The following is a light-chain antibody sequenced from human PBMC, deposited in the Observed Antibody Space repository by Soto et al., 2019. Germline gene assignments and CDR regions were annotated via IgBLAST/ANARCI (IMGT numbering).Light chain of an antibody. J-gene: IGKJ1*01. CDR3: QQYDSTPRT. CDR1: QSISSNS. CDR2: GAS. Sequence: DIELTQSPGTLSLSPGERATLSCRASQSISSNSLAWYQQRPGQAPRLLIYGASSRATGIPDRFGGGGSGTDFTLTIRLEPEDFAVYYCQQYDSTPRTFGQGTKMEIK. V-gene: IGKV3-20*01.